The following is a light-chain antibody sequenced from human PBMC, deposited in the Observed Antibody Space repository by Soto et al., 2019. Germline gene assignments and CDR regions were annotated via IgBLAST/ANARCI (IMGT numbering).Light chain of an antibody. V-gene: IGKV3-20*01. J-gene: IGKJ4*01. Sequence: EIVLTQSPGTPSLSPGERATLSCRASQSVSSSYLAWYQQKPGQAPRLLRATGIPDRFSGSGSGTDFTLTISRLEPEDFAVYYCQQYGSSSLTFGGGTKVEIK. CDR3: QQYGSSSLT. CDR1: QSVSSSY.